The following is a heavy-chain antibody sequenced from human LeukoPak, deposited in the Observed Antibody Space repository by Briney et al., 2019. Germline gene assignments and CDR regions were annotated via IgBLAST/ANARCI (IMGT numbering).Heavy chain of an antibody. CDR1: GFTVSSNY. D-gene: IGHD1-26*01. Sequence: GGSLRLSCAASGFTVSSNYMSWVRQAPGKGLEWVSVIYSGGSTYYADSVKGRFTISRDNSKNTLYLQMNSLRAEDTAVYYCAKSHETPNLVGTQDDAFDIWGQGTMVTVSS. J-gene: IGHJ3*02. CDR3: AKSHETPNLVGTQDDAFDI. CDR2: IYSGGST. V-gene: IGHV3-66*01.